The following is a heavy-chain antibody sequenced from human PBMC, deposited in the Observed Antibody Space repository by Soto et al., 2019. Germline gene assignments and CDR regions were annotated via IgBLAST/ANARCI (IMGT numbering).Heavy chain of an antibody. V-gene: IGHV3-11*05. J-gene: IGHJ4*02. Sequence: QVQLVESGGGLVKPGGSLRLSCVASGFTFSDYYMSWLRQAPGKGLEWVSYISSSSSYTNYADSVKGRFTISRDNAKNSLYLQMNSLRAEDTAVYYCARDHHRYSRYDYVDYWGQGTLVTVSS. CDR1: GFTFSDYY. D-gene: IGHD5-12*01. CDR2: ISSSSSYT. CDR3: ARDHHRYSRYDYVDY.